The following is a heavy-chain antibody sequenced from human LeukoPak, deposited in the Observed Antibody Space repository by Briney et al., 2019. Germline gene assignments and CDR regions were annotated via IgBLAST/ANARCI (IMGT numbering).Heavy chain of an antibody. CDR2: ISGSGGST. V-gene: IGHV3-23*01. Sequence: GGSLRLSCAASGFTLSTYWMHWVRQAPGKGLEWVSVISGSGGSTYYADSVKGRFIISGDTSKNTLYLQMNSLRAEDTAVYYCAKDEGDWYFDLWGRGTLVTVSS. CDR3: AKDEGDWYFDL. CDR1: GFTLSTYW. J-gene: IGHJ2*01.